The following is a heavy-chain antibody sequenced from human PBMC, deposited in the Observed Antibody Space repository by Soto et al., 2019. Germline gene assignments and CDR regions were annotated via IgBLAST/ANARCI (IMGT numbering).Heavy chain of an antibody. CDR3: ARATTSYYDFWSGYSDYYYYYMDV. V-gene: IGHV4-59*01. CDR2: IYYSGST. D-gene: IGHD3-3*01. CDR1: GGSISSYY. J-gene: IGHJ6*03. Sequence: SETLSLTCTVSGGSISSYYWSWIRQPPGKGLEWIGYIYYSGSTNYNPSLKSRVTISVDTSKNQFSLKLSSVTAADTAVYYCARATTSYYDFWSGYSDYYYYYMDVWGKGTTVTVS.